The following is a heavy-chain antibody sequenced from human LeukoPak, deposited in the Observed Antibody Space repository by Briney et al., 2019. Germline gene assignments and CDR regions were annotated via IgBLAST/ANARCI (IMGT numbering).Heavy chain of an antibody. Sequence: SETLSLTCSISGGSFSTYYWTWVRQPPGKSLEWIGCVYYTGSTVYNPSLRSRLALSIDTSNNQFSLKLNSVTAADTAVYFCARSGDEYDSTGFDHWGQGNLVTVSS. D-gene: IGHD2/OR15-2a*01. CDR2: VYYTGST. J-gene: IGHJ4*02. CDR3: ARSGDEYDSTGFDH. CDR1: GGSFSTYY. V-gene: IGHV4-59*08.